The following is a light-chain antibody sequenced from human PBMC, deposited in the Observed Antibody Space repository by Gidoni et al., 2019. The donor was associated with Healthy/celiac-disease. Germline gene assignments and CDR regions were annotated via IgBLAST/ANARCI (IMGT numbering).Light chain of an antibody. CDR2: YAS. J-gene: IGKJ5*01. CDR1: QGVSSY. V-gene: IGKV3D-11*01. CDR3: QQRSNWHPIT. Sequence: EIVLTQSLATLSLSPGERDTLSCRASQGVSSYLAWYQQKPGQAPRLLIYYASNSATGIPARFSGSGPGTDFTLTISSLEPEDFAVYYCQQRSNWHPITFGQGTRLEIK.